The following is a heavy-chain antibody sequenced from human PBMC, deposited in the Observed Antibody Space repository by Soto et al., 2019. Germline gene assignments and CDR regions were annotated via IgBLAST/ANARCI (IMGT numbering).Heavy chain of an antibody. CDR3: STSSRNEYHFAMDA. D-gene: IGHD6-6*01. J-gene: IGHJ6*02. CDR1: GLSVSSSD. CDR2: IYSGGST. Sequence: EVHLVETGGGLIQPGGSLRLSCAASGLSVSSSDMSWVRQASGKGLEWVSVIYSGGSTHDADSVKGRFTISRGNSKNTVHLQMNSLRVDDTAVYFCSTSSRNEYHFAMDAWGQGTTVIVSS. V-gene: IGHV3-53*02.